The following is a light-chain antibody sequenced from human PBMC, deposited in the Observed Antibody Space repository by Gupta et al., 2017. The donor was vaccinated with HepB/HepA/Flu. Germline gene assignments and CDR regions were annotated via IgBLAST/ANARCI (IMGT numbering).Light chain of an antibody. CDR3: MSYTNNNTLGV. CDR1: SSDIGAYNY. V-gene: IGLV2-14*03. J-gene: IGLJ3*02. CDR2: AVS. Sequence: QSALTQPASVSGSPGQSITISCTGTSSDIGAYNYVSRYHQHPGKAPKLMIYAVSSRPSGLSNRFSGSKSGNTASLSITGLQAEDEGDYYCMSYTNNNTLGVFGGGTKLTVL.